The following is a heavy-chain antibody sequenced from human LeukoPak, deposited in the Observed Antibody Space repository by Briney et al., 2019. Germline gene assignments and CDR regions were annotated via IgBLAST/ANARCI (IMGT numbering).Heavy chain of an antibody. CDR3: ARRLYDSSGYYLDY. CDR1: GGSIRSYY. D-gene: IGHD3-22*01. CDR2: IYYNGNT. V-gene: IGHV4-59*01. Sequence: SETLSLTCTVSGGSIRSYYWSWIRQPPGKGLEWIGYIYYNGNTNYNPSLESRVTTSIDTSNNQFSLRLRSVSAADTAVYYCARRLYDSSGYYLDYWGQGTLVTVSS. J-gene: IGHJ4*02.